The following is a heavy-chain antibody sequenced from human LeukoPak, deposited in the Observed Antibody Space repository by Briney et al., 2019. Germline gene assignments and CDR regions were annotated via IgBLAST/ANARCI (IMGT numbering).Heavy chain of an antibody. CDR2: IRSKANSYAT. Sequence: HPGGSLKLSCAASGFTFSGSAIHLVRQASGKGLEWVGRIRSKANSYATAYAASVKGRFTISRDDSKNTAYLQMNSLKTEDTAVYYCTSRGYGSGSYYNCGYWGQGTLVTVSS. D-gene: IGHD3-10*01. CDR1: GFTFSGSA. CDR3: TSRGYGSGSYYNCGY. J-gene: IGHJ4*02. V-gene: IGHV3-73*01.